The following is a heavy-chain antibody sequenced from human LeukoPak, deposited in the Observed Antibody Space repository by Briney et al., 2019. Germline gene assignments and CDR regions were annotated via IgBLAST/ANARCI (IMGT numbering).Heavy chain of an antibody. V-gene: IGHV4-30-4*01. Sequence: PSETLSLTCTVSGGSISSGDYYWGWIRQPPGKGLEWIGYIYYSGSTYYNPSLKSRATISVDTSKNQFSLKLSSVTAADTAVYYCARLLGYYDYWGQGTLVTVSS. CDR2: IYYSGST. CDR3: ARLLGYYDY. CDR1: GGSISSGDYY. J-gene: IGHJ4*02. D-gene: IGHD2/OR15-2a*01.